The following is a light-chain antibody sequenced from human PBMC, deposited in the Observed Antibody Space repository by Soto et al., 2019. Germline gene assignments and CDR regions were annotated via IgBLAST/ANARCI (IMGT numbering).Light chain of an antibody. CDR2: GAS. V-gene: IGKV3-20*01. CDR3: QQYCDSPYA. Sequence: EIVLTQSPGTLSLSPGERATLSCRASQSVSRSYLAWYQQKVGQAPRLLIYGASSRATGIADRVSGSGSGTDFTLTISRLEPEDFAVYYCQQYCDSPYAFGQGTRLEI. CDR1: QSVSRSY. J-gene: IGKJ2*01.